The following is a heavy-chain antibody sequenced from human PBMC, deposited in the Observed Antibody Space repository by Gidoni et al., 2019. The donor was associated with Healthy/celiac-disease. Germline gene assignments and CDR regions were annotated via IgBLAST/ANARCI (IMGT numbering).Heavy chain of an antibody. Sequence: QVQLQQWRAGLLKPSETLSLPCAVYGGSFSGYYWSWIRQPPGKGLEWIGEINHSGSTNYNPSLKSRVTISVDTSKNQFSLKLSSVTAADTAVYYCASISHYYDSSGYPGGAFDIWGQGTMVTVSS. CDR1: GGSFSGYY. V-gene: IGHV4-34*01. J-gene: IGHJ3*02. CDR2: INHSGST. CDR3: ASISHYYDSSGYPGGAFDI. D-gene: IGHD3-22*01.